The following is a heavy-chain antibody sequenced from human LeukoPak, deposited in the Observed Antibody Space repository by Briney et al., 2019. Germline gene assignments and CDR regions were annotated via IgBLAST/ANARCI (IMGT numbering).Heavy chain of an antibody. J-gene: IGHJ3*02. V-gene: IGHV1-18*01. CDR3: ARDRYYYATRPHAFDI. CDR1: GYTFTSYG. CDR2: ISAYNSNT. D-gene: IGHD3-22*01. Sequence: GASVKVSCKASGYTFTSYGINWVRQAPGQGLEWMGWISAYNSNTHYAQKLQGRVTMTTDTSTSTVYMELSSLRSEDTAVYYCARDRYYYATRPHAFDIWGQGTMVTVSS.